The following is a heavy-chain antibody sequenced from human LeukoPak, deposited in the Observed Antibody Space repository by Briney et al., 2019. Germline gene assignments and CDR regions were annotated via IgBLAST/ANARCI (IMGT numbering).Heavy chain of an antibody. D-gene: IGHD3-22*01. J-gene: IGHJ3*02. Sequence: ASVRVSCAASGYTFTSYGISWVRQAPGQGLEWVGFICADDGNTNYAQTLQGRVTMTTDTSTSTAYMELRSLRSDDTAVYYCARELDYCDRTPDAFDIGGRGTIVIVSS. CDR3: ARELDYCDRTPDAFDI. CDR2: ICADDGNT. CDR1: GYTFTSYG. V-gene: IGHV1-18*01.